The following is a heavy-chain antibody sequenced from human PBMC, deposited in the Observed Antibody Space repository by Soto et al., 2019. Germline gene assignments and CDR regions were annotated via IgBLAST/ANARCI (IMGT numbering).Heavy chain of an antibody. CDR2: ISPRGTTT. Sequence: QVQLVQSGAEVKKPGASVKVSCRASGFPFSSYYMHWVRQAPGQGLEWVAMISPRGTTTFYAERFQGRITMTSDSSTSTVLMEVGTLRSDDTAIYSCARGHAPDFYWYFDVWGRGTLVNVSS. J-gene: IGHJ2*01. CDR1: GFPFSSYY. CDR3: ARGHAPDFYWYFDV. V-gene: IGHV1-46*01.